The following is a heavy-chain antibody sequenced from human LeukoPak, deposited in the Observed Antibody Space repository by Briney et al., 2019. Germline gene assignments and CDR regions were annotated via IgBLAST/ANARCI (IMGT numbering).Heavy chain of an antibody. J-gene: IGHJ4*02. V-gene: IGHV4-61*01. CDR3: ARGEGYSYGQAFDY. CDR1: GGSISSSSYY. CDR2: IYYSGST. Sequence: KPSETLSLTCTVSGGSISSSSYYWSWIRQPPGKGLERIGYIYYSGSTNYNPSLKSRVTISVDTSKNQFSLKLSSVTAADTAVYYCARGEGYSYGQAFDYWGQGTLVTVSS. D-gene: IGHD5-18*01.